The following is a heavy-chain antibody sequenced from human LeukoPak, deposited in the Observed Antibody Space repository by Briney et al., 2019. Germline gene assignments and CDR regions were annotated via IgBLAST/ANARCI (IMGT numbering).Heavy chain of an antibody. CDR1: GGSISSGDYY. CDR2: IYDSGTT. V-gene: IGHV4-61*08. D-gene: IGHD1-26*01. Sequence: PSQTLSLTCTVSGGSISSGDYYWTWIRQPPGKGLEWIGYIYDSGTTNYNPSLKSRVTISEDTSKNQFSLKLSSVTAADTAVYYCARGRGVGATAYFDYLGQGTLVTVSP. CDR3: ARGRGVGATAYFDY. J-gene: IGHJ4*02.